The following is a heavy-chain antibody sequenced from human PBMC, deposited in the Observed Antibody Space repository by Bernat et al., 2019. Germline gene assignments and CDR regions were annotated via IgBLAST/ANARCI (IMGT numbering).Heavy chain of an antibody. V-gene: IGHV4-39*01. D-gene: IGHD1-26*01. CDR2: IYHYGTT. J-gene: IGHJ5*02. Sequence: QLQLQEWGPGLVKPSETLSLMCIVSDDSISSTSNYWAWIRQVPGEGLEWIGSIYHYGTTYYNASLKSRVTISIDSSKRQFSLKLNSVTAADTAVYHCARQSLVSGRSRLAWFDPWGQGTLVTVSS. CDR1: DDSISSTSNY. CDR3: ARQSLVSGRSRLAWFDP.